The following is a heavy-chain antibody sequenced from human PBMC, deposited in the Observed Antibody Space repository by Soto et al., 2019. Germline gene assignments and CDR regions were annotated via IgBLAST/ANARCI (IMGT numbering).Heavy chain of an antibody. J-gene: IGHJ3*02. CDR1: GDSVSSGGYY. D-gene: IGHD2-21*02. Sequence: SLTCTVSGDSVSSGGYYWSWIRQPPGKGLEWIGEINHSGSTNYNPSLKSRVTISVDTSKNQFSLKLSSVTAADTAVYYCARRKVVTEKAFDIWGQGTMVTVSS. CDR3: ARRKVVTEKAFDI. V-gene: IGHV4-34*01. CDR2: INHSGST.